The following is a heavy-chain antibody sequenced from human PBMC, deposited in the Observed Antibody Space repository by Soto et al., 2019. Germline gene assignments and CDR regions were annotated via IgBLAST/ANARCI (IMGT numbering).Heavy chain of an antibody. V-gene: IGHV3-30-3*01. J-gene: IGHJ2*01. CDR2: ISYDGSNK. CDR3: ARTLWRDDYNWGYFDL. D-gene: IGHD4-4*01. Sequence: QVQLVESGGGVVQPGRSLRLSCAASGFTFSSYAMHWVRQAPGKGLEWVAVISYDGSNKYYADSVKGRFTISRDNSKNTLSLQMNRLRAEDTAVYYCARTLWRDDYNWGYFDLWGRGTLVTVSS. CDR1: GFTFSSYA.